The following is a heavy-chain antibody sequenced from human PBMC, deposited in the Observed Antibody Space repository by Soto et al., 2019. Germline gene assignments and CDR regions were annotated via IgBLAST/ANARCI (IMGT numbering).Heavy chain of an antibody. CDR2: FDPEDGET. CDR1: GYPLTELS. Sequence: GASVKVSCNVSGYPLTELSMHWVRQAPGKGLEWMGGFDPEDGETIYAQKFQGRVTMTEDTSTDTAYMELRSLRSEETAVYYCATAPGIAAAVPAYYYYYGMDVWGQGTTVTVSS. V-gene: IGHV1-24*01. D-gene: IGHD6-13*01. CDR3: ATAPGIAAAVPAYYYYYGMDV. J-gene: IGHJ6*02.